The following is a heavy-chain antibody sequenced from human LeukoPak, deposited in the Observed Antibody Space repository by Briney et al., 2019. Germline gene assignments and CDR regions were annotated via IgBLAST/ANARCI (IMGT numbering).Heavy chain of an antibody. J-gene: IGHJ1*01. CDR2: IKSDGST. CDR3: ARAPSEIGGYYPEYFRH. V-gene: IGHV3-74*01. Sequence: GGSLRLSCAASGFTFSTYWMHWVRQAPGKGLVWVSRIKSDGSTNYADSVKGRFTICRDNAKTTLSLQMNSLRPEDTGVYYCARAPSEIGGYYPEYFRHWGQGTLVTVSS. D-gene: IGHD3-22*01. CDR1: GFTFSTYW.